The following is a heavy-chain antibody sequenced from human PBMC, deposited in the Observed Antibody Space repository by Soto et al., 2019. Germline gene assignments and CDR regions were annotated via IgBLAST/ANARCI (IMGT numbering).Heavy chain of an antibody. CDR3: ARDIVVVVAATRRNAFDI. D-gene: IGHD2-15*01. J-gene: IGHJ3*02. V-gene: IGHV4-39*01. Sequence: QLQLQESGPGLVKPSETLSLTCTVSGGSISSSSYYWGWIRQPPGKGLEWIGSIYYSGSTYYNPSHNSRLTISVDTSKNQFSLKLSSVTAADTAVYYCARDIVVVVAATRRNAFDIWGQGTMVTVSS. CDR1: GGSISSSSYY. CDR2: IYYSGST.